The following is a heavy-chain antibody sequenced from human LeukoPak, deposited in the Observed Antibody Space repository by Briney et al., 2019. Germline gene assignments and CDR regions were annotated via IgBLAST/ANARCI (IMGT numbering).Heavy chain of an antibody. D-gene: IGHD2-2*01. Sequence: KPSETLSLTCAVYGGSFSGYYWSWIRQPPGKGLEWIGEINHSGSTNYNPSLKSRFTISVDTSKNQFSLKLSSVTAADTAVYYCARARGYCSSTSCRYYYYYYMDVWGKGTTVTVSS. J-gene: IGHJ6*03. V-gene: IGHV4-34*01. CDR3: ARARGYCSSTSCRYYYYYYMDV. CDR2: INHSGST. CDR1: GGSFSGYY.